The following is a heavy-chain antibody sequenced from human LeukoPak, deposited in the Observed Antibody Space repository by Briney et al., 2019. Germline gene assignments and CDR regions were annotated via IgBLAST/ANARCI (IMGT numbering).Heavy chain of an antibody. CDR3: ASFLYYDFWSGYQIYYFDY. CDR2: IYYSGST. Sequence: SETLSLTCTVSGGSISSSSYYWGWIRQPPGKGLEWIGSIYYSGSTYYNPSLKSRVTISVDTSKNQFSLKLSSVTAADTAVYYCASFLYYDFWSGYQIYYFDYWGQGTLVTVSS. D-gene: IGHD3-3*01. J-gene: IGHJ4*02. CDR1: GGSISSSSYY. V-gene: IGHV4-39*01.